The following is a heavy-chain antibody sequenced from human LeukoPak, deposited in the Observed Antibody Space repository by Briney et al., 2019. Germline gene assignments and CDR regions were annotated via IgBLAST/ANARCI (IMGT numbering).Heavy chain of an antibody. CDR1: GYTLTELS. J-gene: IGHJ5*02. V-gene: IGHV1-24*01. Sequence: ASVKVSCKVSGYTLTELSMHWVRQAPGKGLEWMGGFDPEDGETIYAQKFQGRVTMTEDTSTDTAYLELTSLRSDDTAVYYCATEVNVAYYNVPGNDYRGIDPWGPGTLVTVSS. D-gene: IGHD3-10*02. CDR2: FDPEDGET. CDR3: ATEVNVAYYNVPGNDYRGIDP.